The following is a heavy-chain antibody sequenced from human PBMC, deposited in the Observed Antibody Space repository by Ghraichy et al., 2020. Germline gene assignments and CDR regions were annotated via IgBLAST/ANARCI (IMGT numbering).Heavy chain of an antibody. V-gene: IGHV2-70*11. CDR3: ARNTDRGGSYAFDI. CDR1: GFSLSTSGMC. J-gene: IGHJ3*02. Sequence: SGPTLVKPTQTLTLTCTFSGFSLSTSGMCVSWIRQPPGKALEWLARIDWDDDKYYSTSLKTRLTISKDTSKNQVVLTMTNMDPVDTATYYCARNTDRGGSYAFDIWGQGTMVTVSS. D-gene: IGHD1-26*01. CDR2: IDWDDDK.